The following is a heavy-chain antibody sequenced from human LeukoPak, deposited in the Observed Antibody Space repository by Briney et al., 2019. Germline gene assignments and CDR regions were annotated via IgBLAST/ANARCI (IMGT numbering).Heavy chain of an antibody. CDR3: AKDNGGYAFDY. D-gene: IGHD5-12*01. CDR2: IRGDGTQQ. Sequence: EVSLRLSCAASGFSFSGYVMHWVRQAPGKGLEWVAFIRGDGTQQYYADSVEGRFIISRDNSKNTVYLQMNSLRAEDTAVYYCAKDNGGYAFDYWGQGTLVTVSS. V-gene: IGHV3-30*02. J-gene: IGHJ4*02. CDR1: GFSFSGYV.